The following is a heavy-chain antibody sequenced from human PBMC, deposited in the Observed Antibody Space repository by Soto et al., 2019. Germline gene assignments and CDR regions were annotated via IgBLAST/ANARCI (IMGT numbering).Heavy chain of an antibody. V-gene: IGHV3-30*18. CDR3: AKDLGYVWGSYRLYPPFDY. J-gene: IGHJ4*02. CDR1: GFTFSSYG. CDR2: ISYDGSNK. D-gene: IGHD3-16*02. Sequence: GGSLRLSCAASGFTFSSYGMHWVRQAPGKGLEWVAVISYDGSNKYYADSVKGRFTISRDNSKNTLYLQMNSLRAEDTAVYYCAKDLGYVWGSYRLYPPFDYWGQGTLVTVSS.